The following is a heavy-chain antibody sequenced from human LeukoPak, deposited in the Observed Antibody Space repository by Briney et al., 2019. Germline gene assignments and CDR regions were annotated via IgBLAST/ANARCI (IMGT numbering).Heavy chain of an antibody. CDR1: GGSFSGYY. Sequence: PSETLSLTCAVYGGSFSGYYWSWIRQPPGKGLEWIGYIYYSGNTYYNPSLKSRVTISVDTSKNQFSLKLNSVTAADTAVYYCARYDYGSYGSYYDYWGQGTLVTVSS. V-gene: IGHV4-30-4*01. J-gene: IGHJ4*02. D-gene: IGHD4-11*01. CDR3: ARYDYGSYGSYYDY. CDR2: IYYSGNT.